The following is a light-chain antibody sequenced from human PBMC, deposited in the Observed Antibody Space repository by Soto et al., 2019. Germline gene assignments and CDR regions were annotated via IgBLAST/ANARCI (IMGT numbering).Light chain of an antibody. J-gene: IGKJ1*01. CDR2: GAS. Sequence: EIVVTQSPATRSVSTGASAPLSCRASQSVSSNLAWYQQNPGQAPRLLIYGASTRATGIPARFSGSGSGTEFTLTISSLQSEDFAVYYCQQYNNLPPQTFGRGTKVDIK. V-gene: IGKV3-15*01. CDR1: QSVSSN. CDR3: QQYNNLPPQT.